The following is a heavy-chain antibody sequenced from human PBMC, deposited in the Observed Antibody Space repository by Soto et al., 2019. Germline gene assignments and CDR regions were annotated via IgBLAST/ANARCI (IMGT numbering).Heavy chain of an antibody. CDR2: ISSSSSYI. CDR3: ARGAYCGGDCYSWEIDY. CDR1: GFTFSSYS. D-gene: IGHD2-21*02. Sequence: SLRLSCAASGFTFSSYSMNWVRQAPGKGLEWVSSISSSSSYIYYADSVKGRFTISRDNAKNSLYLQMNSLRAEDTAVYYCARGAYCGGDCYSWEIDYWGQGTLVTVSS. V-gene: IGHV3-21*01. J-gene: IGHJ4*02.